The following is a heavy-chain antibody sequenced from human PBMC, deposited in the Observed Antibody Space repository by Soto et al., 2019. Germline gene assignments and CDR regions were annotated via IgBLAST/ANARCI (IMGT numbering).Heavy chain of an antibody. CDR2: INAGNGNT. V-gene: IGHV1-3*01. CDR3: ARVYRSSFGGVIADAFDI. J-gene: IGHJ3*02. D-gene: IGHD3-16*02. CDR1: GYTFTSYA. Sequence: ASVKVSCKASGYTFTSYAMHWVRQAPGQRLEWMGWINAGNGNTKYSQKFQGRVTITRDTSASTAYMELSSLRSEDTAVYYCARVYRSSFGGVIADAFDIWGQGTMVTVS.